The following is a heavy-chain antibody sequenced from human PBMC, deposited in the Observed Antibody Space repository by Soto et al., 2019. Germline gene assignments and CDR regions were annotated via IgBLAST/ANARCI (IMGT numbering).Heavy chain of an antibody. J-gene: IGHJ4*02. V-gene: IGHV3-30*18. CDR2: ISNDGSNE. D-gene: IGHD3-10*01. CDR3: AKGEVRGIIPTYFDY. Sequence: GGSLRLSCAVSGFTFRWFGMNWVRQAPGKGLEWVARISNDGSNEYYVNSVKGRFTISRDNSKNTLYLQMDSLRAEDTAVYYCAKGEVRGIIPTYFDYWGLGTLVTVSS. CDR1: GFTFRWFG.